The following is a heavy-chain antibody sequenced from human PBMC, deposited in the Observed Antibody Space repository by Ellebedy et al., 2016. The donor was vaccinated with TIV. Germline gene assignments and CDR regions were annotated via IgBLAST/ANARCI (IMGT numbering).Heavy chain of an antibody. CDR3: ARAGYSGYESDF. CDR1: GFSFSDYY. J-gene: IGHJ4*02. Sequence: GESLKISCVASGFSFSDYYMSWIRQAPGKGLEWVSYISGGRTYTNYAHSVKGRFTISSDNAKTSPYLQMNSLRVEDTAIYYCARAGYSGYESDFWGQGTLVTVSS. D-gene: IGHD5-12*01. CDR2: ISGGRTYT. V-gene: IGHV3-11*06.